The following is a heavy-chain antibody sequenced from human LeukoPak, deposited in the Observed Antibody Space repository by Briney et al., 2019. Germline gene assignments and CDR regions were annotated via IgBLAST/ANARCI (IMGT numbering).Heavy chain of an antibody. V-gene: IGHV3-23*01. CDR3: AKSDYDILTGYRFHYYYYYMDV. D-gene: IGHD3-9*01. CDR2: FSGSGGST. Sequence: PGGSLRLSCAASGFTFSSYAMSWVRQAPGKGLECISGFSGSGGSTYYADSVKGRFTISRDNSKNRLYLQMNSLRAEDTAVYYCAKSDYDILTGYRFHYYYYYMDVWGKGTTVTVSS. CDR1: GFTFSSYA. J-gene: IGHJ6*03.